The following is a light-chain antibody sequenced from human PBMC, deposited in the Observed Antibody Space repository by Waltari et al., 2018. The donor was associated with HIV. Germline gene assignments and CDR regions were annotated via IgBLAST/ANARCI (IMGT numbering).Light chain of an antibody. Sequence: QSALTQPPSSSGSPRQSVTISCTGTSIDSGGYTFVSWYQHHQGKAPKLMIYEVTKRPSGVPDRFSGSKSGNTASLTVSGLQVEDEADYYCSSYAGSDNVYVFGTGTKVTVL. V-gene: IGLV2-8*01. CDR2: EVT. CDR1: SIDSGGYTF. J-gene: IGLJ1*01. CDR3: SSYAGSDNVYV.